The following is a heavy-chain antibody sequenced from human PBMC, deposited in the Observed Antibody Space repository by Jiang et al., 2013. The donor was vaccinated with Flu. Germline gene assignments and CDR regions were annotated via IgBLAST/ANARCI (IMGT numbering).Heavy chain of an antibody. Sequence: GAEVKKPGASVKVSCKASGYTFTSYGISWVRQAPGQGLEWMGWISAYNGNTNYAQKLQGRVTMTTDTSTSTAYMELRSLRSDDTAVYYCAREERVPTNYYYYYGMDVWGQGTTVTVSS. J-gene: IGHJ6*02. CDR3: AREERVPTNYYYYYGMDV. CDR2: ISAYNGNT. V-gene: IGHV1-18*01. CDR1: GYTFTSYG. D-gene: IGHD1-1*01.